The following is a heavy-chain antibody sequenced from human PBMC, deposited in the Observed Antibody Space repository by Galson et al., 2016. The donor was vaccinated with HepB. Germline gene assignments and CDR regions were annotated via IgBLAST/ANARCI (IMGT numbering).Heavy chain of an antibody. CDR1: GFMFSTYW. J-gene: IGHJ4*02. Sequence: SLRLSCAASGFMFSTYWMTWVRRAPGKGLEWVANINQDGSEKYHVDSVKGRFTISKDNGKNSLFLQLNSLRAEDTAVYYCARDAGYHQIDYWGQGTLVTVSS. CDR3: ARDAGYHQIDY. V-gene: IGHV3-7*03. CDR2: INQDGSEK. D-gene: IGHD3-16*02.